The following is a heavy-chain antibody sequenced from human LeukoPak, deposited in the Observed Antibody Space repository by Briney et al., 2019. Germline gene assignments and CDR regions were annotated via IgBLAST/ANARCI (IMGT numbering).Heavy chain of an antibody. D-gene: IGHD1-20*01. CDR1: GYTFTSYG. Sequence: ASVKVSCKASGYTFTSYGISWVRQAPGQGLEWMGWISVYNVNTNYAQKFQGRVTMTTDTPTSTAYMELRSLRSDDTAVYYCARVLSGTTALDYWGQGTLVTVSS. J-gene: IGHJ4*02. V-gene: IGHV1-18*01. CDR2: ISVYNVNT. CDR3: ARVLSGTTALDY.